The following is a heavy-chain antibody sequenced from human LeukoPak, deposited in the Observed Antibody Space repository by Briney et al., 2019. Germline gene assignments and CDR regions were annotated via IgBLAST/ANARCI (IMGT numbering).Heavy chain of an antibody. CDR3: TRDIFDY. J-gene: IGHJ4*02. CDR2: IYSGGYT. V-gene: IGHV3-66*01. CDR1: GFTVSSNS. Sequence: GGSLRLSCAASGFTVSSNSMSWVRQAPGKGLEWVSVIYSGGYTYYADSVKGRFTISRDSSKNTLNLQMNSLRAEDTAVYFCTRDIFDYWDQGTLVTVSS.